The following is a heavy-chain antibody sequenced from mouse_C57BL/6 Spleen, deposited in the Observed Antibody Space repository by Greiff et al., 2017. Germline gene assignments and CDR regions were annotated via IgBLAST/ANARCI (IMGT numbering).Heavy chain of an antibody. CDR3: ARGGGLYRSSLLTGPYAMDY. V-gene: IGHV1-42*01. CDR2: INPSTGGT. CDR1: GYSFTGYY. J-gene: IGHJ4*01. Sequence: VQLQQSGPELVKPGASVKISCKASGYSFTGYYMNWVKQSPEKSLEWIGEINPSTGGTTYNQKFKAKDTLTVDKSSSTAYLQLKRLTSADSAVYDCARGGGLYRSSLLTGPYAMDYWGQGTSVTVSS. D-gene: IGHD1-1*01.